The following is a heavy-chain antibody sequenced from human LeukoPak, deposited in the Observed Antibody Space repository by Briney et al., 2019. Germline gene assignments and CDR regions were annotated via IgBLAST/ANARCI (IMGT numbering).Heavy chain of an antibody. J-gene: IGHJ5*01. CDR1: GFTFSTYA. Sequence: PGGSLRLSCAASGFTFSTYAMTWVRQAPGKGLEWVSSITSSGGGTYYADSVRGRFTISRDNSKNTLYLQMKSLRVEDTAIYYCARAPLGMGFDSWGQGTPVTVSS. D-gene: IGHD3-3*01. V-gene: IGHV3-23*01. CDR2: ITSSGGGT. CDR3: ARAPLGMGFDS.